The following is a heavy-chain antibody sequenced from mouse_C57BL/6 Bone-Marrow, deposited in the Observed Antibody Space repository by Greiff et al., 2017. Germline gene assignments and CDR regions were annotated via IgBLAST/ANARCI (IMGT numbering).Heavy chain of an antibody. CDR1: GFNIKDDY. V-gene: IGHV14-4*01. D-gene: IGHD1-1*01. CDR2: IDPANGDT. Sequence: VQLQQSGAELVRPGASVKLSCTASGFNIKDDYMHWVKQRPEQGLEWIGWIDPANGDTEYASQFQGKATITADTSSNTAYLQLSSLTSEDTAVYYCTPYYYGSSPYYFDYWGQGTTLTVSS. CDR3: TPYYYGSSPYYFDY. J-gene: IGHJ2*01.